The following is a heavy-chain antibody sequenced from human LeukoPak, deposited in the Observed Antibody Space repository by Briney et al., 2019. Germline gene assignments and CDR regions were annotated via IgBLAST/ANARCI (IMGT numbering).Heavy chain of an antibody. D-gene: IGHD6-13*01. Sequence: PGGSLRLSCAASGFTFSDYWMHWVRQAPGKGLVWVSRVNRDGSSTSYADSVKGRFTISRDNAKNTLSPQMNSLRAEDTAVYYCARDRSISAAGDTYWGQGTLVTVSS. CDR1: GFTFSDYW. V-gene: IGHV3-74*01. CDR3: ARDRSISAAGDTY. CDR2: VNRDGSST. J-gene: IGHJ4*02.